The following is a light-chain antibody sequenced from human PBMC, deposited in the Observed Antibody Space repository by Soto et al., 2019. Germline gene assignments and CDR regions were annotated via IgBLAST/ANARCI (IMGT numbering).Light chain of an antibody. Sequence: QSVLTQPPSVSAAPGQKVTISCSGSSANIGSNYVSWYQHLPGTAPKLVIYDSDRRPSESPDRFSGSKSGTSATLDITGLQTGDDADYYCGAWDGSLSVVLFGGGTKLTVL. CDR1: SANIGSNY. CDR3: GAWDGSLSVVL. J-gene: IGLJ2*01. CDR2: DSD. V-gene: IGLV1-51*01.